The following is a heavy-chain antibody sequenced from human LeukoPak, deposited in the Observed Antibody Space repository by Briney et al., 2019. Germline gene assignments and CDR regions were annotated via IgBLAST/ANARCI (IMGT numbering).Heavy chain of an antibody. CDR2: IIPIFGTA. CDR1: GGTFSSYA. Sequence: GASVKVSCKASGGTFSSYAISWVRQAPGQGLEWMGGIIPIFGTANYAQKFQGRVTITADESTSTAYMGLSSLRSEDTAVYYCARDPLYDSSTHDAFDIWGQGTMATVSS. J-gene: IGHJ3*02. V-gene: IGHV1-69*13. CDR3: ARDPLYDSSTHDAFDI. D-gene: IGHD3-22*01.